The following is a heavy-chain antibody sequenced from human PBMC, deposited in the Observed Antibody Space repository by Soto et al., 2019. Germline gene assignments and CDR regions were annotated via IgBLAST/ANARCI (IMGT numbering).Heavy chain of an antibody. CDR1: GYTFTSYY. Sequence: VSVKVSCKASGYTFTSYYVHWVRQAPGQGLEWMGIINPSGGSTSYAQKFQGRVTMTRDTSTSTVYMELSSLRSDDTAVYYCATASGYYGSGSYPYGMDVWG. V-gene: IGHV1-46*03. D-gene: IGHD3-10*01. CDR3: ATASGYYGSGSYPYGMDV. CDR2: INPSGGST. J-gene: IGHJ6*02.